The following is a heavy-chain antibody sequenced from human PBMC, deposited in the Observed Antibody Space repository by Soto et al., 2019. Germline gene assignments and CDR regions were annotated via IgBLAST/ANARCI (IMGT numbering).Heavy chain of an antibody. D-gene: IGHD1-26*01. CDR1: GYTFTSYA. CDR2: INAGNGNT. CDR3: ARVGAISRYFDY. Sequence: ASVKVSCKASGYTFTSYAMHWVRQAPGQRLEWMGWINAGNGNTKYSQKFQGRVTITRDTSASTAYMELSSLRSEDTAVYYCARVGAISRYFDYWGQGTLVTVSS. J-gene: IGHJ4*02. V-gene: IGHV1-3*01.